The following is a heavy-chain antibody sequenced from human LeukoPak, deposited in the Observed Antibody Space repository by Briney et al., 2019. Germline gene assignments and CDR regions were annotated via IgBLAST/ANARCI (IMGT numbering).Heavy chain of an antibody. CDR2: VSFSGSTA. CDR1: GFTFNTNV. J-gene: IGHJ4*02. D-gene: IGHD3-16*01. Sequence: GGYLRLSCAASGFTFNTNVMSWVRHAPGQGLEWVSSVSFSGSTAYYAGSVKGRFTISRDNSKNTLYLQMNTMRAEDTATYYCAKARVTSFDYWGQGTLVTVSS. CDR3: AKARVTSFDY. V-gene: IGHV3-23*01.